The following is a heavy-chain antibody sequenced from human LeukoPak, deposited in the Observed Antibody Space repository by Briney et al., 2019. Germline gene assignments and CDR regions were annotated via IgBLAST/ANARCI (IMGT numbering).Heavy chain of an antibody. CDR1: GGSISSYY. V-gene: IGHV4-59*01. J-gene: IGHJ4*02. Sequence: PSETLSLTCTVSGGSISSYYWSWIRQPPGKGLEWIGYIYYSGSTNYNPSLKSRVTISVDTSKNQFSLKLSSVTAADTAVYYCATLGGSSSWYLDYWGPGTLVTVSS. CDR3: ATLGGSSSWYLDY. CDR2: IYYSGST. D-gene: IGHD6-13*01.